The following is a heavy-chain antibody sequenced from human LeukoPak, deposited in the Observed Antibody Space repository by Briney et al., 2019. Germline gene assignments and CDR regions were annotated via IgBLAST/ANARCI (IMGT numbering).Heavy chain of an antibody. D-gene: IGHD4-23*01. CDR2: INHSGST. CDR1: GGSFSGYY. J-gene: IGHJ5*02. CDR3: ARKRGGWPVVGNWFDP. Sequence: SETLSLTCAVYGGSFSGYYWSWIRQPPGKGLEWIGEINHSGSTNYNPSLKSRVTISVDTSKNQFSLKLSSVTAADTAVYYCARKRGGWPVVGNWFDPWGQGTLVTVSS. V-gene: IGHV4-34*01.